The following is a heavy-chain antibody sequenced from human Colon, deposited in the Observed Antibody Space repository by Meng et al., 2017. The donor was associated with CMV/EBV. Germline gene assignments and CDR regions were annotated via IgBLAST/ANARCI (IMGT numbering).Heavy chain of an antibody. V-gene: IGHV4-39*01. CDR3: ARHSGYYHGKMYYLDH. D-gene: IGHD2-15*01. CDR1: GGAISYASYY. Sequence: SETLSLTCNVSGGAISYASYYWDWIRQSPGRGLEWIGSVYYNGNTYYKSSLKSRFTISVDTPQNRFSLKVTSVTARDTAVYYCARHSGYYHGKMYYLDHWGPGTTVTVSS. J-gene: IGHJ4*02. CDR2: VYYNGNT.